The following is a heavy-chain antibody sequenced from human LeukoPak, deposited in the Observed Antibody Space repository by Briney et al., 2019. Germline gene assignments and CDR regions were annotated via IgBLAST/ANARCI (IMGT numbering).Heavy chain of an antibody. Sequence: ASVKVSCKASGYTFTGYYMHWVRQAPGQGLEWMGWINPNSGNTGYAQKFQGRVTMTRNTSISTAYMELSSLRSEDTAVYYCARVGYCSSTSCYEDYYGMDVWGQGTTVTVSS. J-gene: IGHJ6*02. CDR1: GYTFTGYY. CDR3: ARVGYCSSTSCYEDYYGMDV. V-gene: IGHV1-8*02. D-gene: IGHD2-2*03. CDR2: INPNSGNT.